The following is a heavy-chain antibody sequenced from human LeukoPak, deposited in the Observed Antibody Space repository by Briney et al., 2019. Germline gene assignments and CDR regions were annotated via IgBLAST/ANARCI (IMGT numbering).Heavy chain of an antibody. V-gene: IGHV4-4*07. CDR1: GGSISSYY. CDR2: IYTSGST. D-gene: IGHD4-23*01. J-gene: IGHJ5*02. CDR3: AGAHGGTGVSSSGDWFDP. Sequence: PSETLSLTCTVSGGSISSYYWSWIRQPAGKGLEWIGRIYTSGSTNYNPSLKSRVTMSVDTSKNQFSLKLSSVTAADTAVYYCAGAHGGTGVSSSGDWFDPWGQGTLVTVSS.